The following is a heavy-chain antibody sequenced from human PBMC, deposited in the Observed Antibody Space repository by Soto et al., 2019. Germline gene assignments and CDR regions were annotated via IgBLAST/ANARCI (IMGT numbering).Heavy chain of an antibody. CDR2: ISYDGSNK. V-gene: IGHV3-30-3*01. CDR3: ERNGTYDWLVEFYYYYYGMDV. CDR1: GFTFSSYA. D-gene: IGHD3-9*01. Sequence: GGSLRLSCAASGFTFSSYAMHWVRQAPGKGLEWVAVISYDGSNKYYADSVKGRFTISRDNPKNTLYLQMNSLRAEDTAVYYCERNGTYDWLVEFYYYYYGMDVWGQVTTVTVSS. J-gene: IGHJ6*02.